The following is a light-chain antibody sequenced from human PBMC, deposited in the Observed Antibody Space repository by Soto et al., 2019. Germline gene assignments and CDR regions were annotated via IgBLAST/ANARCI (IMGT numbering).Light chain of an antibody. CDR2: AAS. V-gene: IGKV1-27*01. CDR3: REHYSAPPVA. Sequence: DIQMTQSPSSLSASVGDRVSITCRASQGIDHYLAWYQQKPGKVPKLLIYAASTLQSGVPSRFSGSGSGTDFTLTITSLQPEDVATYYWREHYSAPPVAFGPGTKVDV. CDR1: QGIDHY. J-gene: IGKJ3*01.